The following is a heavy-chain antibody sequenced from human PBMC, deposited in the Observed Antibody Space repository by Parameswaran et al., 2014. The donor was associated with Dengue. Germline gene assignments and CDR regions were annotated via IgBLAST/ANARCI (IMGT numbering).Heavy chain of an antibody. CDR3: ANGYNYGYYFDY. D-gene: IGHD5-18*01. CDR2: ISYDGSEK. V-gene: IGHV3-30*18. J-gene: IGHJ4*02. Sequence: VRQAPGKGLEWVAVISYDGSEKYYADSVRGRFTISRDNSRDTMYLQMNSLRAEDTAVYYCANGYNYGYYFDYWGQGTLVTVSS.